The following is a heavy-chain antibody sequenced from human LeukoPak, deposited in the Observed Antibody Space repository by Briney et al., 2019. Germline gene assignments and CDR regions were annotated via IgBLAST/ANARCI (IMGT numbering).Heavy chain of an antibody. Sequence: PSETLSLTCTVSGGSISSSSYYWGWIRQPPGKGLEWIGSIYYSGSTYYNPSLKSRVTISVDTSKNQFSLKLSSVTAADTAVYYCASNAAGVCTSTHCYVVWGQGTLVTVSS. D-gene: IGHD2-2*01. J-gene: IGHJ4*02. CDR1: GGSISSSSYY. V-gene: IGHV4-39*07. CDR3: ASNAAGVCTSTHCYVV. CDR2: IYYSGST.